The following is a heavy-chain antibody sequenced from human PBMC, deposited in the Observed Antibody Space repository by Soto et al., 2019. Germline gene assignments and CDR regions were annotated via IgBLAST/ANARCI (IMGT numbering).Heavy chain of an antibody. CDR1: GFTFSSYG. CDR3: ARELEPSSGWDFDY. CDR2: IWYDGSNK. Sequence: QVQLVESGGGVVQPGRSLRLSCAASGFTFSSYGMHWVRQAPGKGLEWVAVIWYDGSNKYYADSVKGRFTISRDNSKNTLYLQMNSLRAEDTAVYYCARELEPSSGWDFDYWGQGTLVTVSS. V-gene: IGHV3-33*01. J-gene: IGHJ4*02. D-gene: IGHD6-19*01.